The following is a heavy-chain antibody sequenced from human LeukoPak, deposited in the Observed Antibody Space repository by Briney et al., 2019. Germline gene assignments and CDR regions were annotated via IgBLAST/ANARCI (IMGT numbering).Heavy chain of an antibody. CDR1: GGSISCYY. CDR3: AGGTYYYFDY. D-gene: IGHD1-26*01. V-gene: IGHV4-59*01. J-gene: IGHJ4*02. Sequence: PSETLSLTCTVSGGSISCYYWSWIRQPPGKGVEWIGYVYYSGSAHYNPSLKSRVTISVDTSKNQFSLKVSSVTAADTAIYYCAGGTYYYFDYWGQGTLVIVPS. CDR2: VYYSGSA.